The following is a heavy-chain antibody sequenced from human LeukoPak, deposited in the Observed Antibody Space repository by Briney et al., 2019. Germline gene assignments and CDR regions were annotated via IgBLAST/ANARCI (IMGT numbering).Heavy chain of an antibody. Sequence: ASVKVSCKASEYTFTSYDINWVRQAPGQGLEWMGWISAYNSNTNYAQKLQGRVTMTTDTSTSTAYMELRSLRSDDTAVYYCARDDAVEVRYFDYWGQGTLVTVSS. V-gene: IGHV1-18*01. D-gene: IGHD6-19*01. J-gene: IGHJ4*02. CDR3: ARDDAVEVRYFDY. CDR1: EYTFTSYD. CDR2: ISAYNSNT.